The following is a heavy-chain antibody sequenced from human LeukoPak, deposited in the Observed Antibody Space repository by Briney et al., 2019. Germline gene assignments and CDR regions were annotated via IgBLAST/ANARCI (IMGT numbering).Heavy chain of an antibody. J-gene: IGHJ6*02. CDR2: IYYSGST. Sequence: SQTLSLTCTVSGGSISSGGYYWSWIRQHPGKGLEWIGYIYYSGSTYYNPSLKSRVTISVDTSKNQFSLKLSSVTAADTAVYYCARDNKGSITMVRGVGHYYYGLDVWGQGTTVTVS. CDR3: ARDNKGSITMVRGVGHYYYGLDV. V-gene: IGHV4-31*03. CDR1: GGSISSGGYY. D-gene: IGHD3-10*01.